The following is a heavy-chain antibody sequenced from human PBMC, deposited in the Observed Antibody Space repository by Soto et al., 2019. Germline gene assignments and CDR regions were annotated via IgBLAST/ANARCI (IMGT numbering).Heavy chain of an antibody. CDR2: IIPIFGTA. Sequence: SVKVSCKASGGTFSSYAISWVRQAPGQGLEWMGGIIPIFGTANYAQKFQGRVTITADKSTSTAYMELSSLRSEDTAVYYCAREGSSPSLRNWFDPWGQGTLVTVSS. CDR3: AREGSSPSLRNWFDP. D-gene: IGHD6-6*01. V-gene: IGHV1-69*06. J-gene: IGHJ5*02. CDR1: GGTFSSYA.